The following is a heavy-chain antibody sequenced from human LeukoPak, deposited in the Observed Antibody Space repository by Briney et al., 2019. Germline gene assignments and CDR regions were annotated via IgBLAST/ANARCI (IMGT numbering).Heavy chain of an antibody. D-gene: IGHD6-19*01. Sequence: GGSLRLSCVASGFTFDDYAMHWVRQAPGKGLEWVSGISRNSGRIGYADSVKGRFTISRDNAKNSLYLQMNSLRAEDMALYYCAKDMCSSGCNFDYWGQGTLVTVSS. CDR3: AKDMCSSGCNFDY. CDR1: GFTFDDYA. V-gene: IGHV3-9*03. J-gene: IGHJ4*02. CDR2: ISRNSGRI.